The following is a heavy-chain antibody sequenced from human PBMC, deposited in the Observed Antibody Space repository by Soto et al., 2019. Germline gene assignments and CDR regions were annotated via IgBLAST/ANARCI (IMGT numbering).Heavy chain of an antibody. CDR2: ISAYNGNT. CDR1: GFTFSNYG. Sequence: QVQLVQSGAEVKKPGASVKVSCKASGFTFSNYGITWLRQVPGQGLEWMGWISAYNGNTVHAQEYQGRLTMTTDTATSTAYMELRSLRPDDTAVYYCARPQNVILTYTYTTYFVPWCQGTLVTVSS. CDR3: ARPQNVILTYTYTTYFVP. D-gene: IGHD3-9*01. V-gene: IGHV1-18*01. J-gene: IGHJ5*02.